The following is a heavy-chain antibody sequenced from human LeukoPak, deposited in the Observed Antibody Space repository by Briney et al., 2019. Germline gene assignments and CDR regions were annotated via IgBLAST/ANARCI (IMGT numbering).Heavy chain of an antibody. CDR1: GGTFSSYA. D-gene: IGHD2-21*02. V-gene: IGHV1-69*05. Sequence: GASVKVSCKXSGGTFSSYAISWVRQAPGQGLEWMGGIIPIFGTANYAQKFQGRVTITTDESTSTAYMELSSLRSEDTAVYYCARAYCGGDCYIGYWGQGTLVTVSS. CDR3: ARAYCGGDCYIGY. CDR2: IIPIFGTA. J-gene: IGHJ4*02.